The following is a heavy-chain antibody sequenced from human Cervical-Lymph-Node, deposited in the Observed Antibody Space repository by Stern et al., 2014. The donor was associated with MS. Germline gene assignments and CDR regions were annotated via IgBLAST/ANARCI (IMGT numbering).Heavy chain of an antibody. J-gene: IGHJ3*02. Sequence: EVQLGESGGGLVQPGRSLRLSCVASGFTFDDYAMHWGRQAPGKGLEWVSGISWNGGSRTSADSVKDRVTISRDNAKNSLYLQMSSLRPEDTAFYYCAKTLGRSYHDPFDMWGQGTMVIVSS. D-gene: IGHD3-16*02. CDR1: GFTFDDYA. CDR3: AKTLGRSYHDPFDM. V-gene: IGHV3-9*01. CDR2: ISWNGGSR.